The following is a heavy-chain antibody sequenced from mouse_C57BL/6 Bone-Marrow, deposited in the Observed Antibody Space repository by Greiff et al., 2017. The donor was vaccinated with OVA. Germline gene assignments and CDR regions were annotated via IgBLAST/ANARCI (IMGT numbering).Heavy chain of an antibody. J-gene: IGHJ4*01. CDR3: AIYYGNYGDYALDY. CDR2: INPNNGGT. V-gene: IGHV1-26*01. CDR1: GYTFTDYY. D-gene: IGHD2-1*01. Sequence: EVQLQQSGPELVKPGASVKISCKASGYTFTDYYMNWVKQSHGKSLEWIGDINPNNGGTSYNQKFKGKATLTVDKSSSTAYMELRSLTSEDSAVYHCAIYYGNYGDYALDYWGQGTSVTVSS.